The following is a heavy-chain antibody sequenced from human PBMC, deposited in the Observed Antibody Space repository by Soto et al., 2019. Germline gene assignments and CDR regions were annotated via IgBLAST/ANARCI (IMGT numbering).Heavy chain of an antibody. CDR2: INPNSGGT. D-gene: IGHD3-22*01. Sequence: ASVKVSCKASGYTFTGYYMHWVRQAPGQGLEWMGWINPNSGGTNYAQKFQGRVTMTRDTSISTAYMELSRLRSDDTAVYYCARDQGYYYDSSGPFDYWGQGTLVTVS. CDR1: GYTFTGYY. CDR3: ARDQGYYYDSSGPFDY. V-gene: IGHV1-2*02. J-gene: IGHJ4*02.